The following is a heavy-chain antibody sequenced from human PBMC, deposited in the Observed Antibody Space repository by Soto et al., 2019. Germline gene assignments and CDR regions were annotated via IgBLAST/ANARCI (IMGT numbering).Heavy chain of an antibody. CDR2: ISSTTNYI. Sequence: GGSLRLSCAASGFTFTRYSMNWVRQAPGKGLEWVSSISSTTNYIYYGDSMKGRFTISRDNAKNSLYMEMNSLRAEDTAVYYWARESEDLTSNFDYGGQGTLVTVSS. J-gene: IGHJ4*02. CDR3: ARESEDLTSNFDY. CDR1: GFTFTRYS. V-gene: IGHV3-21*06.